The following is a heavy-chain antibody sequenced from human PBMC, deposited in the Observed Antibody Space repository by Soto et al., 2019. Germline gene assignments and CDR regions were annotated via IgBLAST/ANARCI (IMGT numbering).Heavy chain of an antibody. D-gene: IGHD4-17*01. Sequence: PWRSRWLSCGACGLCRTSYSLNYVSQAPGKGLAWVSGISVSGGSTYYADSVKGRFTISRDNSKNTLYLQMNSLRAEDTAVYYCLSSPYYGDYGMDVWGQGTTVTVSS. CDR3: LSSPYYGDYGMDV. J-gene: IGHJ6*02. CDR1: GLCRTSYS. CDR2: ISVSGGST. V-gene: IGHV3-23*01.